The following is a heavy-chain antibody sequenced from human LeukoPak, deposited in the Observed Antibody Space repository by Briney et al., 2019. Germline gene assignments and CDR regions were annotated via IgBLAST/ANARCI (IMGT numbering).Heavy chain of an antibody. J-gene: IGHJ4*02. V-gene: IGHV2-5*01. Sequence: SGPTLVKPTQTLTLTCTFSGFSLSSSGVGVGWIRQPPGKALEWLALIYWNDDKRYSPSLKSRLTITKDTSKNQVVLTMTNMDPVDTATYCCARTYYDILTGSVQFDYWDQGTLVTVSS. D-gene: IGHD3-9*01. CDR3: ARTYYDILTGSVQFDY. CDR1: GFSLSSSGVG. CDR2: IYWNDDK.